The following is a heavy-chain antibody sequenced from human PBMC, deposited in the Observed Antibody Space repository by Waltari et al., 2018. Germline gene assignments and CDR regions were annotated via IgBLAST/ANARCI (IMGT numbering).Heavy chain of an antibody. CDR3: ATFVSGSFTFPDY. V-gene: IGHV1-46*03. Sequence: QFQLVQSVAEVKKPGASVKVSCEAYGFTCSNYDVHGVRQAPGQGLEWMALCSPSGAGTRYAEKFQGRVTLTRDTSTSTVYMDLSSLRSEDTAVYYCATFVSGSFTFPDYWGQGTLVTVSS. CDR2: CSPSGAGT. J-gene: IGHJ4*02. CDR1: GFTCSNYD. D-gene: IGHD3-16*01.